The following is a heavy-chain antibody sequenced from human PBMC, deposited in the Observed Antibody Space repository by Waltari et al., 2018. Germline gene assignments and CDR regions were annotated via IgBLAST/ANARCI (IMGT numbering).Heavy chain of an antibody. CDR2: IYHSGST. CDR1: GYSISSGYY. Sequence: QVQLQESGPGLVKPSETLSLTCAVSGYSISSGYYWGWIRQPPGKGLEWIGSIYHSGSTYYNPSLKSRVTISVDTSKNQFSLKLSSVTAADTAVYYCASAGNYYGSGSYPKPKYYFDYWGQGTLVTVSS. V-gene: IGHV4-38-2*01. J-gene: IGHJ4*02. D-gene: IGHD3-10*01. CDR3: ASAGNYYGSGSYPKPKYYFDY.